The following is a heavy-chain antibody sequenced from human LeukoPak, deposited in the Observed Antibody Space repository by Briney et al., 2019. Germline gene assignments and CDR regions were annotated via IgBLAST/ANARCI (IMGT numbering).Heavy chain of an antibody. J-gene: IGHJ4*02. CDR3: ARDAKYSGSSLGYPY. Sequence: QPGGSLRLSCAASGFTFSSYSMNWVRQAPGKGLEWVSYISSSSTIYYADSVKGRFTISRDNAKNSLYLQMNSLRAEDTAVYYCARDAKYSGSSLGYPYWGQGTLVTVSS. CDR2: ISSSSTI. CDR1: GFTFSSYS. D-gene: IGHD1-26*01. V-gene: IGHV3-48*01.